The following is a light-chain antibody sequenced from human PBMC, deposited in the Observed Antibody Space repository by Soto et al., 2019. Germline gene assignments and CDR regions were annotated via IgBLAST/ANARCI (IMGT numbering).Light chain of an antibody. CDR1: QSVTSSY. CDR3: HQYGSSPQT. CDR2: GAS. Sequence: EIVLTQSPGTLSLCPGERATLSCRASQSVTSSYLAWYQQKPGQAPRLLIYGASSRATGIPDRFTGSGSGTDFTLTISRLEPEDFAVFYCHQYGSSPQTFGQGTKVDIK. J-gene: IGKJ1*01. V-gene: IGKV3-20*01.